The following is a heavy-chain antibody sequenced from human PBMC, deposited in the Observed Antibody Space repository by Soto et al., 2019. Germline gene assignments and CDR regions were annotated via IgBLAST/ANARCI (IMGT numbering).Heavy chain of an antibody. CDR2: IFHSGSS. CDR1: GVSIVSDNW. J-gene: IGHJ4*01. D-gene: IGHD1-1*01. Sequence: QVQLQESGPGLVKPSGTLSLTCTVSGVSIVSDNWWSWVRQPPGEGLEWIGEIFHSGSSNYNPSLKSRVTISVDKSTNQFSLRLNSVTAADTAVYFCVNSEGRMQLDHFDYWGHGTLVTVSS. CDR3: VNSEGRMQLDHFDY. V-gene: IGHV4-4*02.